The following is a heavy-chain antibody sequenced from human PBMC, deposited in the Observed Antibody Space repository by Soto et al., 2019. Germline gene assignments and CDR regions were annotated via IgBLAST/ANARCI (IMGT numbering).Heavy chain of an antibody. V-gene: IGHV4-34*01. J-gene: IGHJ4*02. CDR1: GGSISSYY. CDR3: ARAHRLLWFREDPLAY. D-gene: IGHD3-10*01. Sequence: LSLTCTVSGGSISSYYWRWIRQPPGKGLEMIGEINHSGSTNYNPSLKSRVTISVDTSKNQFSLKLSSVTAADTAVYYCARAHRLLWFREDPLAYRAQGTLVPVSA. CDR2: INHSGST.